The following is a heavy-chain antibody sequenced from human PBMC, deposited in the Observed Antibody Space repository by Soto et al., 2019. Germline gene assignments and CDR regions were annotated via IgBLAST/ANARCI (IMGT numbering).Heavy chain of an antibody. D-gene: IGHD2-2*01. CDR1: GFSFSTYW. V-gene: IGHV3-74*01. CDR2: IDHDGRST. J-gene: IGHJ1*01. Sequence: EVQLVESGGGLVQPGGSLRLSCAASGFSFSTYWMHWVRQGPGKGLVWVSRIDHDGRSTSYADSVKGRFTISRDNAKNTLSPQMNSLTVEDTGVYYCVRKAGASYMPAEYFQHWGQGTLVTVSS. CDR3: VRKAGASYMPAEYFQH.